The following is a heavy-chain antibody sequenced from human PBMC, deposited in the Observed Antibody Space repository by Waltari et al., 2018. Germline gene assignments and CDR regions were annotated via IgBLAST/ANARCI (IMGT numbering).Heavy chain of an antibody. CDR2: IGASSANT. CDR3: AFLGLAGRWGTFDY. V-gene: IGHV1-18*01. CDR1: GYVSTNYG. D-gene: IGHD6-13*01. Sequence: QVQLVQSGGEVKKPGASVNVSCKVFGYVSTNYGLRWVRQAPGQGLEWLGWIGASSANTQIAQVFQGRVTLSRDISTKTAYMEIRSLTSDDTAMYYCAFLGLAGRWGTFDYWGQGTLVTVSS. J-gene: IGHJ4*02.